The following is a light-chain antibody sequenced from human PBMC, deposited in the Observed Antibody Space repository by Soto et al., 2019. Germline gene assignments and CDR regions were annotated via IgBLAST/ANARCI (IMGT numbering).Light chain of an antibody. CDR1: QAIRND. J-gene: IGKJ3*01. V-gene: IGKV1-17*02. CDR2: GAS. CDR3: LQHNSYPLT. Sequence: IQMTQSPSSLSASVGDRVTITCRASQAIRNDLGWYQQKPGKAPNLLIFGASNLQAGVPVRFSASGSGTNFTLTISNLQPEDFASYYCLQHNSYPLTFGPGTKVDIK.